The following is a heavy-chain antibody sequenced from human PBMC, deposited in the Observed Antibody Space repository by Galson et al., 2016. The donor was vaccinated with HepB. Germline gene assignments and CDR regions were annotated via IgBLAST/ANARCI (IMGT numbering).Heavy chain of an antibody. Sequence: SLRLSCAASEFTFSTYTMNWVRQAPGKGLEWVSGISDSGTGTWYADSVKGRFTISRDNSKNTVYLQMNNVIVEDTAVYYCARNKEVGLRTEWAYWGQGTLVTVSS. V-gene: IGHV3-23*01. J-gene: IGHJ4*02. CDR2: ISDSGTGT. CDR1: EFTFSTYT. D-gene: IGHD1-26*01. CDR3: ARNKEVGLRTEWAY.